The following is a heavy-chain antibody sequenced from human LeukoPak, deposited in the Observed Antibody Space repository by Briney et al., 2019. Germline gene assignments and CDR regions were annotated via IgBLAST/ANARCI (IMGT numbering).Heavy chain of an antibody. D-gene: IGHD3-10*01. CDR2: ISYDGNNK. V-gene: IGHV3-30*03. J-gene: IGHJ4*02. CDR3: ARALVSGLDY. CDR1: GFTFIRYG. Sequence: GGSLRLSCSASGFTFIRYGMNGVGQAPGKGLEGVAVISYDGNNKYYADSVKGRFTISRDNAKYSLFLQMNSLRAEDTAVYYCARALVSGLDYWGQGTLVTVSS.